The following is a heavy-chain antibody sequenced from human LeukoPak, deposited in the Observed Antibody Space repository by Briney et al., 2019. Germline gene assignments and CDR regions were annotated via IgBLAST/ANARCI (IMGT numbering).Heavy chain of an antibody. V-gene: IGHV1-69*13. D-gene: IGHD3-3*01. J-gene: IGHJ3*02. CDR1: GGTFSSYA. Sequence: ASVKVSCKASGGTFSSYAISWVRQAPGQGLEWMGGIIPIFGTANYAQKFQGRVTITAVESTSTAYMELSSLRSEDTAVYYCARDRDFWSGQTNDAFDIWGQGTMVTVSS. CDR3: ARDRDFWSGQTNDAFDI. CDR2: IIPIFGTA.